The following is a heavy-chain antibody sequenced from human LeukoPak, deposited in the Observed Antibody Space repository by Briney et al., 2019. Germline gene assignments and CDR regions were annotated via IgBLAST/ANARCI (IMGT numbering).Heavy chain of an antibody. J-gene: IGHJ6*03. CDR1: GGSFSGYY. CDR3: ARGHYDFWSGYYTGLSENYMDV. V-gene: IGHV4-34*01. Sequence: PSETLSLTCAVYGGSFSGYYWGWIRQPPGKGLEWIGEINHSGSTNYNPSLKGRVTISVDTSKNQFSLKLSSVTAADTAVYYCARGHYDFWSGYYTGLSENYMDVWGKGTTVTVSS. CDR2: INHSGST. D-gene: IGHD3-3*01.